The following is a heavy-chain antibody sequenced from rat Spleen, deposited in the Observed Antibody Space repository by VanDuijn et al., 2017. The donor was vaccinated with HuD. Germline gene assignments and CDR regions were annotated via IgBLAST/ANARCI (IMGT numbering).Heavy chain of an antibody. CDR3: ARRRYYYKVPGWYFDL. V-gene: IGHV5-7*01. J-gene: IGHJ1*01. CDR1: GFTFSNYY. Sequence: EVQLVESDGGLVQPGRSLKLSCAASGFTFSNYYMAWVRQAPQKGLEWVATISDSGSRIYYPDSVKGRFTISRDNAKNTQYLQMDSLRSEDTTTYYCARRRYYYKVPGWYFDLWGPGTMVTVSS. CDR2: ISDSGSRI. D-gene: IGHD1-1*01.